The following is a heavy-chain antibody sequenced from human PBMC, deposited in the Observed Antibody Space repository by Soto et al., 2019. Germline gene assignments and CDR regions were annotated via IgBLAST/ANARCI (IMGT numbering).Heavy chain of an antibody. CDR3: ARDRGWSLFDY. J-gene: IGHJ4*02. CDR1: GFIFSSYA. V-gene: IGHV3-74*01. CDR2: TNSDGSDT. Sequence: GGSLRLSCAASGFIFSSYAMSWVRQAPGKGLEWVSRTNSDGSDTSYADSVKGRFTISRDNAENTLYLQMNSLRAEDTAVYYCARDRGWSLFDYWGQGTLVTVSS. D-gene: IGHD6-19*01.